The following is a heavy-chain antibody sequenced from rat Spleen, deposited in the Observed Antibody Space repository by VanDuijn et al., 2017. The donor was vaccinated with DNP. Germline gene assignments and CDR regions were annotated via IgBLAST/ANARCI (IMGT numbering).Heavy chain of an antibody. CDR2: INTDGGST. J-gene: IGHJ3*01. V-gene: IGHV5S23*01. D-gene: IGHD1-11*01. CDR1: GFSLTSYT. Sequence: VQLKESGPGLVQPSETLTLTCTVSGFSLTSYTVSWVRQPPGEGLEWIASINTDGGSTYYPDSVKGRFTISRDNAKSTLYLQMDSLRSEDTATYYCAKPASYGGYWFAYWGQGTLVTVSS. CDR3: AKPASYGGYWFAY.